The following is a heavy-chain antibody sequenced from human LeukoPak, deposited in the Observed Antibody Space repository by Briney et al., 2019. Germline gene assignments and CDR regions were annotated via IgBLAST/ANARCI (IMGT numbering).Heavy chain of an antibody. J-gene: IGHJ3*02. D-gene: IGHD1-26*01. CDR2: IIPIFGTA. CDR3: ARGPPPYSGSSRAFDI. CDR1: GGTFSSHA. Sequence: SVKVSCKASGGTFSSHAISWVRQAPGQGLEWMGGIIPIFGTANYAQKFQGRVTITADESTSTAYMELSSLRSEDTAVYYCARGPPPYSGSSRAFDIWGQGTMVTVSS. V-gene: IGHV1-69*13.